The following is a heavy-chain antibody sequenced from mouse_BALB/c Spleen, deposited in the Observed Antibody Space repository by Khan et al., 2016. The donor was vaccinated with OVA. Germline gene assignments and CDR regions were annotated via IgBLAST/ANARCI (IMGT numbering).Heavy chain of an antibody. CDR2: IWTGGST. D-gene: IGHD1-1*01. CDR3: ARDLGSSHCCFDV. V-gene: IGHV2-9*02. Sequence: QVQLKESGPGLVAPSQSLSITCTVSGFSLTSYGVHWVRQPPGKGLEWLGVIWTGGSTNYNSALRSRLTINKDNSKSQVFLKMKNLQTDDTATDCCARDLGSSHCCFDVWGAGTTVTVSS. J-gene: IGHJ1*01. CDR1: GFSLTSYG.